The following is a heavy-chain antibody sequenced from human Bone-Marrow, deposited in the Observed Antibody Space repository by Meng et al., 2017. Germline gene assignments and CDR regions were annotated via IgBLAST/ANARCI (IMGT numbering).Heavy chain of an antibody. CDR3: ARTYYDFWSGYYYFDY. CDR1: GGSISSRSYY. Sequence: QLQLQESGPGLVKPSETLSLICSVSGGSISSRSYYWGWIRQPPGKGLEWIGTIYYSGSTYYNPSLNSRVTISVDTSKNQFSLKLSSVTAADTAVYYCARTYYDFWSGYYYFDYWGQGTLVTVSS. J-gene: IGHJ4*02. V-gene: IGHV4-39*07. D-gene: IGHD3-3*01. CDR2: IYYSGST.